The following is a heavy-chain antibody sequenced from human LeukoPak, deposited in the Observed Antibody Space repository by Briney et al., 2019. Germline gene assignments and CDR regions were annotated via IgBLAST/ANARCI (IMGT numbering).Heavy chain of an antibody. CDR2: INRGVGSTST. J-gene: IGHJ6*03. CDR3: AKTLAARPYYYYYMDV. CDR1: GFTLSIYD. D-gene: IGHD6-6*01. V-gene: IGHV3-23*01. Sequence: GSLRLSCAASGFTLSIYDMSWVRQAPGKGLECVSSINRGVGSTSTYYADSVKGRFTISRDNSKNTLFLQMNSLRDEDTAIYYCAKTLAARPYYYYYMDVWGKGTTVTVSS.